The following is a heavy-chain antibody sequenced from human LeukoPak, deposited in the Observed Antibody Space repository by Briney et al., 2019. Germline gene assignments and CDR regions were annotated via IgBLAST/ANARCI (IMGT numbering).Heavy chain of an antibody. CDR1: GYTFTGYY. J-gene: IGHJ6*02. D-gene: IGHD6-19*01. V-gene: IGHV1-2*02. CDR3: ARAFIAVAEYGMDV. Sequence: ASVKVSCKASGYTFTGYYMHWVRQAPGQGLEWMGWINPNSGGTNYAQEFQGRVTMTRDTSISTAYMELSRLRSDDTAVYYCARAFIAVAEYGMDVWGQGTTVTVSS. CDR2: INPNSGGT.